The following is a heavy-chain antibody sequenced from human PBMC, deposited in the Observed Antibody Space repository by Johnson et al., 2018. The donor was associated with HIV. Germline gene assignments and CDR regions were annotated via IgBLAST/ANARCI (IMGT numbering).Heavy chain of an antibody. CDR2: INWNGGST. CDR3: AKARLIAADDAFDI. V-gene: IGHV3-20*04. J-gene: IGHJ3*02. CDR1: GFTFDDYG. D-gene: IGHD6-6*01. Sequence: VQLVESGGGVVRPGGSLRLSCAASGFTFDDYGMSWVRQAPGKGLEWVSGINWNGGSTGYAASVKGRFTISRDNSKNTLYLQMNSLRAEDTAVYYCAKARLIAADDAFDIWGQGTMVTVSS.